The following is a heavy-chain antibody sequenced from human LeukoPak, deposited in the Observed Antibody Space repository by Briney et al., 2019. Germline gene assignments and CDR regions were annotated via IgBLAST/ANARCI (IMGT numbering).Heavy chain of an antibody. CDR1: GFTFSIYA. J-gene: IGHJ4*02. V-gene: IGHV3-23*01. CDR2: IRGSGGTT. Sequence: GGSLRLSCAASGFTFSIYAMRWVRQAPGKGLGWVSTIRGSGGTTYYADSVKGRFTISRDNSKNTLYLQMNSLRAEDTAVYFCAKGDCTNGVCPAIFDYWGQGTLVTVSS. D-gene: IGHD2-8*01. CDR3: AKGDCTNGVCPAIFDY.